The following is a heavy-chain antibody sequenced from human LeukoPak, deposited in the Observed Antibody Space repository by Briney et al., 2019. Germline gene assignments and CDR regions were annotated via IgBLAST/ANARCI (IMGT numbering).Heavy chain of an antibody. D-gene: IGHD6-6*01. V-gene: IGHV1-69*05. CDR3: ARGSIAARPGYYYYMDV. CDR1: GGTFSSCA. Sequence: SVKVSCKASGGTFSSCAISWVRQAPGQGLEWMGGSIPIFGTANYAQKFQGRVTITTDESTSTAYMELSSLRAEDTAVYHCARGSIAARPGYYYYMDVWGKGTTVTVSS. CDR2: SIPIFGTA. J-gene: IGHJ6*03.